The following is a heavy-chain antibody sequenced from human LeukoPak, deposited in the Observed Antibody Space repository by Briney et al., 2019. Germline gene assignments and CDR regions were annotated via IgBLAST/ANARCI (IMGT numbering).Heavy chain of an antibody. J-gene: IGHJ4*02. CDR3: ATPRHYYDSSGYPQN. Sequence: SETLSLTCTVSGGSISSYYWSWIRQPAGKGLEWIGRIYTSGSTNYNPSLKSRVTMSVDTSKNQFSLKLSSVTAADTAVYYCATPRHYYDSSGYPQNWGQGTLVTVSS. CDR2: IYTSGST. D-gene: IGHD3-22*01. CDR1: GGSISSYY. V-gene: IGHV4-4*07.